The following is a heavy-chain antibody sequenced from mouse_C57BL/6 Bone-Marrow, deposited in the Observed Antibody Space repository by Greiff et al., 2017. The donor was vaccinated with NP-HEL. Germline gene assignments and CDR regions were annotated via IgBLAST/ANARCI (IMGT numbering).Heavy chain of an antibody. CDR2: IDPSDSYT. J-gene: IGHJ3*01. CDR3: ARGGPPFAY. CDR1: GYTFTSYW. V-gene: IGHV1-59*01. D-gene: IGHD3-3*01. Sequence: QVQLQQPGAELVRPGTSVKLSCKASGYTFTSYWMHWVKQRPGQGLEWIGVIDPSDSYTNYNQKFKGKATLTVDTSSSTAYMQLSSLTSEDSAVYYCARGGPPFAYWGQGTLVTVSA.